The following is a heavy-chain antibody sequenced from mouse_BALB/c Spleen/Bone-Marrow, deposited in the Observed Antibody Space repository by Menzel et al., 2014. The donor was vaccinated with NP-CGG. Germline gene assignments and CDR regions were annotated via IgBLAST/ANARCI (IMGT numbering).Heavy chain of an antibody. Sequence: EVNLVESGGGLVKPGGSLKLSCAASGFTFSSYAMSWVRQTPEKRLEWVATISSGGSYTYYADSGKGRLTISRDNAKNTLYLQMSSLRSEDTAMYYCARSLYDYDAMDYWGQGTSVTVSS. CDR2: ISSGGSYT. J-gene: IGHJ4*01. CDR3: ARSLYDYDAMDY. D-gene: IGHD1-1*01. CDR1: GFTFSSYA. V-gene: IGHV5-9-1*01.